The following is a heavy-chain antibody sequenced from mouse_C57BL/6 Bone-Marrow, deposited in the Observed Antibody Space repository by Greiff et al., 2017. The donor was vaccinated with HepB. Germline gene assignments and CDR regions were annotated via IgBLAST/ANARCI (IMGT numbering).Heavy chain of an antibody. Sequence: DVKLQESGGGLVQPGGSMKLSCVASGFTFSNYWMNWVRQSPEKGLEWVAQIRLKSDNYATHYAESVKGRFTISRDDSKSSVYLQMNNLRAEDTGIYYCTNYYGSGEGNYWGQGTTLTVSS. V-gene: IGHV6-3*01. CDR3: TNYYGSGEGNY. CDR2: IRLKSDNYAT. CDR1: GFTFSNYW. J-gene: IGHJ2*01. D-gene: IGHD1-1*01.